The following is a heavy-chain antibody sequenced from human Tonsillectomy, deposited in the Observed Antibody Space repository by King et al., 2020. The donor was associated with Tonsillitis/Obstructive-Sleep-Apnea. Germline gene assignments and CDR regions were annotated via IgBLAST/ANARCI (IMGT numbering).Heavy chain of an antibody. CDR2: IWYDGRNK. V-gene: IGHV3-33*01. J-gene: IGHJ6*03. D-gene: IGHD5-24*01. CDR3: ARDGEMATISYYYYYMDV. CDR1: GFTFSSYG. Sequence: VQLVESGGGVVQPGRSLRLSCAASGFTFSSYGMHWVRQAPGKGLEWVAVIWYDGRNKYYADSVKGRFTISRDNSKNTLYLQMNSLRAEDTAVYYCARDGEMATISYYYYYMDVWGKGTTVTVSS.